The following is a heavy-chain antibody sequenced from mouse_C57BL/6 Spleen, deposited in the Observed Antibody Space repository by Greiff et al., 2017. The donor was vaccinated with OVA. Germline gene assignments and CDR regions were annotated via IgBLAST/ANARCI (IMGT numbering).Heavy chain of an antibody. CDR2: IYPRSGNT. CDR1: GYTFTSYG. D-gene: IGHD2-3*01. CDR3: ARGGLLGAMDY. V-gene: IGHV1-81*01. J-gene: IGHJ4*01. Sequence: QVQLQQSGAELARPGASVKLSCKASGYTFTSYGISWVKQRTGQGLEWIGEIYPRSGNTYYNEKLKGKATLTADKSSSTAYMELRSLTSEDSAVYFCARGGLLGAMDYWGQGTSVTVSS.